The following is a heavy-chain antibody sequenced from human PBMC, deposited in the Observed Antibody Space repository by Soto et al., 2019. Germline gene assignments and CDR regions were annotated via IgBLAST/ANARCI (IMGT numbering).Heavy chain of an antibody. CDR3: AKVWWNGVVAAAFDV. CDR1: GFTFSSYA. V-gene: IGHV3-30-3*01. D-gene: IGHD2-15*01. CDR2: ISYDGSDK. J-gene: IGHJ4*01. Sequence: HPGGSLRLSCAASGFTFSSYAMPWVRQAPGKGMEWVALISYDGSDKDYADSVKGRFTISRDNSRNTLFLQMNSLRAEDTAAYYSAKVWWNGVVAAAFDVWGQGTLVTVSS.